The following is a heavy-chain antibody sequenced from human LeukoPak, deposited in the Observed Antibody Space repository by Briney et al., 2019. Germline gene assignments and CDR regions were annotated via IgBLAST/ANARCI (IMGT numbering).Heavy chain of an antibody. CDR1: VGSITVAAYS. D-gene: IGHD4-23*01. CDR2: IYHSGRT. J-gene: IGHJ3*02. Sequence: PSETLSLTCTVSVGSITVAAYSWSWIRQPPGKVLEWIGYIYHSGRTYYNPSLKSRVTISLDRSKNQFSLKLSSVTAADTAVYFCARGYGDNSGAFDIRGQGTLVTVSS. V-gene: IGHV4-30-2*01. CDR3: ARGYGDNSGAFDI.